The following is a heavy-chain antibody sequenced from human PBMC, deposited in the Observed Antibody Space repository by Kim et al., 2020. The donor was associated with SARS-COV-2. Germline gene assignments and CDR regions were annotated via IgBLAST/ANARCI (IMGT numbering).Heavy chain of an antibody. CDR1: GFTFSSYS. V-gene: IGHV3-21*01. CDR3: ARDQGLRFLEWLTEDYYYYGMDV. D-gene: IGHD3-3*01. J-gene: IGHJ6*02. Sequence: GGSLRLSCAASGFTFSSYSMNWVRQAPGKGLEWVSSISSSSSYIYYADSVKGRFTISRDNAKNSLYLQMNSLRAEDTAVYYCARDQGLRFLEWLTEDYYYYGMDVWGQGTTVTVSS. CDR2: ISSSSSYI.